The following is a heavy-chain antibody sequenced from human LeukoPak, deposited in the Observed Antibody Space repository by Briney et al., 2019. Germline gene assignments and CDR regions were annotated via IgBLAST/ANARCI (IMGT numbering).Heavy chain of an antibody. V-gene: IGHV3-48*03. J-gene: IGHJ4*02. CDR2: ISTI. Sequence: RAGGSLRLSCAASGFTFSSCEMNWVRQAPGKGLEWVSYISTIYCADSVKGRFTISRDNAKNSLYLQMNSLRAEDTAVYYCASGWLRPGFDYWGQGTLVTVSS. CDR3: ASGWLRPGFDY. CDR1: GFTFSSCE. D-gene: IGHD5-12*01.